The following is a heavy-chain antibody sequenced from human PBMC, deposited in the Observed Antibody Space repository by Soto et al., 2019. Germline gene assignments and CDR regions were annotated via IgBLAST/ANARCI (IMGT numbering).Heavy chain of an antibody. V-gene: IGHV4-30-4*01. CDR3: AREQDSSGYPNFDY. D-gene: IGHD3-22*01. J-gene: IGHJ4*02. CDR1: GGSISSGDYY. CDR2: IYYSGST. Sequence: SETLSLTCTVSGGSISSGDYYWSWIRQPPGKGLEWIGYIYYSGSTYYNPSLKSRVTISVDTSKNQFSLKLSSVTAADTAVYYCAREQDSSGYPNFDYWGQGTLVTVSS.